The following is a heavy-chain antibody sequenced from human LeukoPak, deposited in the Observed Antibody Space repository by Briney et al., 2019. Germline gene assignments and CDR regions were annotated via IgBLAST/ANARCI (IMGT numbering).Heavy chain of an antibody. CDR2: IYHSGST. Sequence: SQTLSLTCTVSGGSISSGDYYWSWIRQPPGKGLEWIGSIYHSGSTYYNPSLKSRVTISVDTSKNQFSLKLSSVTAADTAVYYCARLVDYCGGDCYSSYYMDVWGKGTTVTVSS. CDR1: GGSISSGDYY. CDR3: ARLVDYCGGDCYSSYYMDV. J-gene: IGHJ6*03. D-gene: IGHD2-21*01. V-gene: IGHV4-30-4*08.